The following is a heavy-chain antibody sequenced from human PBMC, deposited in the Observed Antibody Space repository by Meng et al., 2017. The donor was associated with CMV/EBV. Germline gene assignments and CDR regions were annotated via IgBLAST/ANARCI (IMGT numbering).Heavy chain of an antibody. CDR2: IKQDGSEK. D-gene: IGHD5-24*01. CDR1: GITFSSYW. CDR3: AKPSTRDGYNYDY. V-gene: IGHV3-7*01. J-gene: IGHJ4*02. Sequence: GESLKISCAASGITFSSYWMSWVRQAPGKGLEWVANIKQDGSEKYYVDSVKGRFTISRDNAKNSLYLQMNSLRAEDTAVYYCAKPSTRDGYNYDYWGQGTLVTVSS.